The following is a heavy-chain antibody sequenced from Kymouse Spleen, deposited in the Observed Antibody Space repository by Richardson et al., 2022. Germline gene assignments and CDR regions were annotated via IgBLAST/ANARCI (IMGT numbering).Heavy chain of an antibody. CDR3: TTNSGSYSYFDY. CDR2: IKSKTDGGTT. V-gene: IGHV3-15*01. J-gene: IGHJ4*02. CDR1: GFTFSNAW. D-gene: IGHD1-26*01. Sequence: EVQLVESGGGLVKPGGSLRLSCAASGFTFSNAWMSWVRQAPGKGLEWVGRIKSKTDGGTTDYAAPVKGRFTISRDDSKNTLYLQMNSLKTEDTAVYYCTTNSGSYSYFDYWGQGTLVTVSS.